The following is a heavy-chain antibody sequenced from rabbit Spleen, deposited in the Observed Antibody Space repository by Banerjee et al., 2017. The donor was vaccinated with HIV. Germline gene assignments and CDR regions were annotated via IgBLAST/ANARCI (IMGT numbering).Heavy chain of an antibody. CDR2: IDVGKSGST. CDR1: GFSLSNKYV. Sequence: QSLQESGGGLFQPGGSLALTCKASGFSLSNKYVMCWVRQAPGKGLEWIACIDVGKSGSTYYVSWAKGRFTISKTSSTTVTLQMTSLTAADTATYFCARDSAGREDFNLWGPGTLVTVS. J-gene: IGHJ4*01. D-gene: IGHD4-2*01. V-gene: IGHV1S40*01. CDR3: ARDSAGREDFNL.